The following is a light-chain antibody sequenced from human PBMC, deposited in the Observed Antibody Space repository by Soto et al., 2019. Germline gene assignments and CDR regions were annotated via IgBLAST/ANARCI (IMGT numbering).Light chain of an antibody. V-gene: IGKV3-11*01. J-gene: IGKJ5*01. CDR2: EAS. CDR1: QSVSRY. CDR3: QQRSNWTIT. Sequence: EIVLTQCPATLSLSPGESANLSCRASQSVSRYLDWYQQKPGPAPRLLIYEASNRATVSPARFSGSGSGTDFTLTSSSLEPEAFAVYCCQQRSNWTITFGQGTRLDIK.